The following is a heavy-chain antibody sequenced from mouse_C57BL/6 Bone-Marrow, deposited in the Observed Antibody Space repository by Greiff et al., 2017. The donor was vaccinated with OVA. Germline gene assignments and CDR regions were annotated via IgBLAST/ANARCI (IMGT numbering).Heavy chain of an antibody. D-gene: IGHD2-3*01. CDR2: ISSGGDYI. CDR3: ARVGWLLRWFAY. CDR1: GFTFSSYA. V-gene: IGHV5S21*01. Sequence: EVMLVESGEGLVKPGGSLKLSCAASGFTFSSYAMSWVRQTPEKRLEWVAYISSGGDYIYYADTVKGRFTLSRDNARNTLYLQMSSLKSEDTAMYYCARVGWLLRWFAYWGQGTLVTVSA. J-gene: IGHJ3*01.